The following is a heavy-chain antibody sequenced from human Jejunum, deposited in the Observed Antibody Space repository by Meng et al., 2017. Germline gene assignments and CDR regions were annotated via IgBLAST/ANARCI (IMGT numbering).Heavy chain of an antibody. J-gene: IGHJ4*02. V-gene: IGHV4-4*02. D-gene: IGHD2-2*01. CDR2: IYHGGNT. CDR3: VRGEFAMLARFDF. CDR1: GGYINKENW. Sequence: QVQLQESGPRLVKPSGTLSLTCAVSGGYINKENWWSWVRQSPERGLEWIGEIYHGGNTNYNPSLKRRVTMSVDESTNQMSLKLTSVTAADTAVYYCVRGEFAMLARFDFWGQGILVTVSS.